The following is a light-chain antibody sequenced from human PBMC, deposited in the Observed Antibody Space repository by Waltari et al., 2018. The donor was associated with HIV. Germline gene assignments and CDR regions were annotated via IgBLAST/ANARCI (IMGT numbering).Light chain of an antibody. CDR1: QSISDRY. CDR3: QHLGNSPFT. Sequence: EIALTQSPGTLSLSPGETATLSCRASQSISDRYLTWYQQAPGQAPRLLIYETSTRATGIPDRFRGSGSGTDFTLTITRLEPEDFAVYYCQHLGNSPFTFGPGTTVDLK. V-gene: IGKV3-20*01. J-gene: IGKJ3*01. CDR2: ETS.